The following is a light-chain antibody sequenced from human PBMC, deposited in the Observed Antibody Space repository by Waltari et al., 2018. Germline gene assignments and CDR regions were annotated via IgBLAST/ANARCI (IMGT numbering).Light chain of an antibody. Sequence: QSVLTPPPSVSAAPGQRVTISCSGGSSNIGNNYVSCYRQFPGTAPKLLIYENTERPSGIPGRFAGSKSGTSATMDITGLQAGDEADDYCGTGDSRLSGAVFGGGTHLTVL. CDR3: GTGDSRLSGAV. V-gene: IGLV1-51*02. CDR2: ENT. J-gene: IGLJ7*01. CDR1: SSNIGNNY.